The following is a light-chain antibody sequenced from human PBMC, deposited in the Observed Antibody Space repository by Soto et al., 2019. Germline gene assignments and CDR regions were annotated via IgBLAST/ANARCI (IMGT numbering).Light chain of an antibody. CDR2: GVS. V-gene: IGKV3-11*01. CDR1: RTVSNR. CDR3: QQRSNWPPLT. Sequence: EILMTQSPGTLSVSPGERVTLSCRASRTVSNRLAWYQHKPGQAPRLLISGVSTGATGVPPRFSGSGSGTDFTLTISSLEPEDFAVYYCQQRSNWPPLTFGGGTKVDIK. J-gene: IGKJ4*01.